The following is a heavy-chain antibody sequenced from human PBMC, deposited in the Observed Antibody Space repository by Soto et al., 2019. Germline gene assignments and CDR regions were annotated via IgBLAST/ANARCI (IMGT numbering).Heavy chain of an antibody. CDR2: IYYSGST. CDR3: ARATGGRLNWFDP. V-gene: IGHV4-59*01. CDR1: GGSIRSYH. D-gene: IGHD6-19*01. J-gene: IGHJ5*02. Sequence: SETLSLTCTVSGGSIRSYHWSWIRQPPGKGLEWIGYIYYSGSTNYNPSLKSRVTISVDTSKNQFSLKLSSVTAADTAVYYCARATGGRLNWFDPWGQVTLVTVS.